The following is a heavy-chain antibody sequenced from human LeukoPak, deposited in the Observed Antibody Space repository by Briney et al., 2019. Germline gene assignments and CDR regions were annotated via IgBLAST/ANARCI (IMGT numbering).Heavy chain of an antibody. CDR1: GGTFSSYA. D-gene: IGHD3-22*01. CDR3: ARVARRYYDSSGPDAFDI. Sequence: SVKVSCKASGGTFSSYAISWVRQAPGQGLEWMGRIIPIFGTANYAQKFQGRVTITTDESTSTAYMELSSLRSEDTAVYYCARVARRYYDSSGPDAFDIWGEGTMVTVSS. CDR2: IIPIFGTA. J-gene: IGHJ3*02. V-gene: IGHV1-69*05.